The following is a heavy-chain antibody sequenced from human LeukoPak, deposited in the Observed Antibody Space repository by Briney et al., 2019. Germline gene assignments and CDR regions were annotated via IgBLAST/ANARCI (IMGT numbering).Heavy chain of an antibody. V-gene: IGHV4-59*01. CDR1: GGSISSYY. J-gene: IGHJ4*02. Sequence: KPSETLSLTCTVSGGSISSYYWSWIRQPPGKGLEWIGYIYYSGSTNYNPSLKSRVTISVDTSKNQFSLKLSSVTAADTAVYYCARDSSSWYFDDWGQGTLVTVSS. CDR2: IYYSGST. CDR3: ARDSSSWYFDD. D-gene: IGHD6-13*01.